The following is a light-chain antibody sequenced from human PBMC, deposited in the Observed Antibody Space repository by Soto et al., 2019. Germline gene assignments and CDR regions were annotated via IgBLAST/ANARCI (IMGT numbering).Light chain of an antibody. V-gene: IGKV1-5*03. CDR2: KAS. CDR1: QSISTW. CDR3: QQYNSYPLT. J-gene: IGKJ4*01. Sequence: DIQMTQSPSTLSASVGDGVTITCRASQSISTWLAWYQQKPGKATKLLIYKASRLEGGVPSRFSGSGSGTDFNITISSLQPDDFAKYYCQQYNSYPLTFGGGTTVEIK.